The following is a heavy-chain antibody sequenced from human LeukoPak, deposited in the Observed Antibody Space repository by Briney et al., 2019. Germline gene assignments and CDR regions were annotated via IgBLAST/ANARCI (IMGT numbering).Heavy chain of an antibody. J-gene: IGHJ4*02. V-gene: IGHV3-7*01. CDR1: GFTFGDHW. CDR2: IKQSGFEK. Sequence: GGSLRPSCEGSGFTFGDHWMSWVRQAPGKGLEWVANIKQSGFEKYYVDSVNGRFTISRDNAQNSLFLQMDTLRVEDTAVYYCARVRWRGYSYGYYFDYWGQGTLVTVSS. D-gene: IGHD5-18*01. CDR3: ARVRWRGYSYGYYFDY.